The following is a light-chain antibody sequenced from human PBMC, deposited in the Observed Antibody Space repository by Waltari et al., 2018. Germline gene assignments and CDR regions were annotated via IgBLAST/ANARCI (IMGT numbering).Light chain of an antibody. Sequence: QTVVTQEPSLTVSPGGTVPPTCAASTGAVTSGSHQTWFHQKPGQAPRALISSTSNKHSWTPARFSGSLLGGKAALTLSGGQPEDEAEYYCLLYYGGAQLGVFGGGTKLTVL. V-gene: IGLV7-43*01. J-gene: IGLJ2*01. CDR2: STS. CDR1: TGAVTSGSH. CDR3: LLYYGGAQLGV.